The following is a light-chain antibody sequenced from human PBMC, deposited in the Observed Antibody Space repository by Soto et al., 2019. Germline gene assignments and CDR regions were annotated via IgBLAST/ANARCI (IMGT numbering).Light chain of an antibody. J-gene: IGKJ4*01. CDR3: QQFNSYHLT. Sequence: AIQLTQSPSSLSASVGDRVTITCRASQGISSALAWYQQKPGKAPKLLIYDASSLESGGPSRFSGSGSGTDFTLTISSLQPEDFATYYCQQFNSYHLTFGGGTKVEIK. CDR2: DAS. CDR1: QGISSA. V-gene: IGKV1-13*02.